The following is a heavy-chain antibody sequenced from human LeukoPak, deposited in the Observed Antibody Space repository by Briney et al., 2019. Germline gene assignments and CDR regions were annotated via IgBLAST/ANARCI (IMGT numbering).Heavy chain of an antibody. CDR2: IYYSGST. CDR3: ATQRRIVATTYFDY. J-gene: IGHJ4*02. CDR1: GGSISSYY. V-gene: IGHV4-59*01. Sequence: PSETLSLTCTVSGGSISSYYWSWIRQPPGKGPEWIGYIYYSGSTNYNPSLKSRVTISVDTSKNQFSLKLSSVTAADTAVYYCATQRRIVATTYFDYWGQGTLVTVSS. D-gene: IGHD5-12*01.